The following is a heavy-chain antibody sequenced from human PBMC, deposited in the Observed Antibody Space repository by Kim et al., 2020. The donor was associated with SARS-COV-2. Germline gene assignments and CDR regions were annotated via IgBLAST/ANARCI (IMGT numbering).Heavy chain of an antibody. CDR3: ARGGRYYYDSSGYYYYGMDV. J-gene: IGHJ6*02. CDR1: GGSFSGYY. Sequence: SETLSLTCAVYGGSFSGYYWSWIRQPPGKGLEWIGEINHSGSTNYNPSLKSRVTISVDTSKNQFSLKLSSVTAADTAVYYCARGGRYYYDSSGYYYYGMDVWGQGTTVTVSS. D-gene: IGHD3-22*01. CDR2: INHSGST. V-gene: IGHV4-34*01.